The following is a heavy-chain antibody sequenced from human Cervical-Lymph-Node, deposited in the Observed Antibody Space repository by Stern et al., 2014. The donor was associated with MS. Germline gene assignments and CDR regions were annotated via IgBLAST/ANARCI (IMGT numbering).Heavy chain of an antibody. Sequence: QVQLVQSGAEVKKPGASVKVSCKASGFTFTNHGISWVRQAPGQGLEWMGWINGYNWNVDFAQKFQGRLIMTTDTSTSTVYMELRSLGFDDTAVYSCARDRGLVGNTTDDYWGQGTLVTVSS. V-gene: IGHV1-18*01. CDR3: ARDRGLVGNTTDDY. D-gene: IGHD1-26*01. J-gene: IGHJ4*02. CDR1: GFTFTNHG. CDR2: INGYNWNV.